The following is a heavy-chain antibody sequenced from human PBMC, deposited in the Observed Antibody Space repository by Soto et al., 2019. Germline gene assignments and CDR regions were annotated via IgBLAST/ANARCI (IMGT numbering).Heavy chain of an antibody. CDR2: IYHSVST. J-gene: IGHJ4*02. Sequence: SETLSLTCTVSGYSINSDDYWGWIRQPPGKGLEWIASIYHSVSTFYNPSLRSRVTISIDTSKNQFSLRLTAVTAADTAVYYCEGESGENWSYEAYWGQGTLVTVSS. CDR1: GYSINSDDY. CDR3: EGESGENWSYEAY. D-gene: IGHD1-7*01. V-gene: IGHV4-38-2*02.